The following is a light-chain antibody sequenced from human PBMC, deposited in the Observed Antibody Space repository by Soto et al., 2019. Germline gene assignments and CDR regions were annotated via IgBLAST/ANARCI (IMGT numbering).Light chain of an antibody. Sequence: DIVMTQSPLSLPVTPGEPASISCRSSQSLLHSNGYNYLDWYLQKPGQSPQLLIYLGSNRASGVPDRFSGSGSGTDFTLKISRVEAEDVGVYYCMQPLQTPGLTFGGGTKVEIK. CDR1: QSLLHSNGYNY. CDR3: MQPLQTPGLT. V-gene: IGKV2-28*01. CDR2: LGS. J-gene: IGKJ4*01.